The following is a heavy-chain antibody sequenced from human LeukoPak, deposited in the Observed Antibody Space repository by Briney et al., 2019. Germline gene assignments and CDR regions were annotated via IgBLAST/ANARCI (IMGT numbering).Heavy chain of an antibody. CDR1: GFTFSSYA. D-gene: IGHD3-3*01. V-gene: IGHV3-23*01. Sequence: PGRSLRLSCAASGFTFSSYALTWVRQAPGKGLEWVSTISGSGYSTFYAASVKGRFTISRDNSKNTLSLQMNSLRAEDTAVYYCAKRFGVVAYGMDVWGQGTTVTVSS. CDR2: ISGSGYST. J-gene: IGHJ6*02. CDR3: AKRFGVVAYGMDV.